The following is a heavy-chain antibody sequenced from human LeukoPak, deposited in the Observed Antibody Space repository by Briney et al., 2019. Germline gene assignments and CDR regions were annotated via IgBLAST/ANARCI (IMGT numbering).Heavy chain of an antibody. V-gene: IGHV3-23*01. CDR1: GFTFSSYA. CDR3: AKSQDGGRLFHFDY. CDR2: ISGSGGST. Sequence: AGGSLRLSCAASGFTFSSYAMSWVRQAPGKGLEWVSVISGSGGSTYSADSVKGRFTISRDNSKNTLYLQMNSLRAEDTAVYFCAKSQDGGRLFHFDYWGQGTPVTVSS. J-gene: IGHJ4*02. D-gene: IGHD1-26*01.